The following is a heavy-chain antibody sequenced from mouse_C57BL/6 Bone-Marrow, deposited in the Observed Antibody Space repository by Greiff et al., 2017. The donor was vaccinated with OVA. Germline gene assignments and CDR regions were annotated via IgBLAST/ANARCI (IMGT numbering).Heavy chain of an antibody. Sequence: VQLQESGPGLVQPSQSLSITCTVSGFSLTSYGVHWVRQSPGKGLEWLGVIWRGGSTDYNAAFMSRLSITKDNSKSQVFFKMNSLQADDTAIYYCAKMAYYGSLYYFDYWGQGTTLTVSS. V-gene: IGHV2-5*01. D-gene: IGHD1-1*01. CDR1: GFSLTSYG. CDR2: IWRGGST. CDR3: AKMAYYGSLYYFDY. J-gene: IGHJ2*01.